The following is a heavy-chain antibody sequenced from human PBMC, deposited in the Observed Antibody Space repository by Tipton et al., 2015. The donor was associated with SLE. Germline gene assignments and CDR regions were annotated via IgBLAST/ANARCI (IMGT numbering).Heavy chain of an antibody. V-gene: IGHV3-74*01. Sequence: GSLRLSCAASGFTFSSYDMHWVRQAPGKGLVWVSRINSDGSSTSYADSVKGRFTISRDNSKNTLYLQMNSLRAEDTAVYYCARDHIVVVVAANGGFGYWGQGTLVTVSS. D-gene: IGHD2-15*01. CDR3: ARDHIVVVVAANGGFGY. CDR1: GFTFSSYD. J-gene: IGHJ4*02. CDR2: INSDGSST.